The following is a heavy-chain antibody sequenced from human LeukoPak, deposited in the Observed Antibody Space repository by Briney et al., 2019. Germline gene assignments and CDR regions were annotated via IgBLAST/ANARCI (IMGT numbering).Heavy chain of an antibody. V-gene: IGHV1-8*01. CDR3: ARVDTAMVTFFGRPNWFDP. D-gene: IGHD5-18*01. CDR1: GYTFTSYD. J-gene: IGHJ5*02. CDR2: MDPNSGNT. Sequence: ASVKVSCKASGYTFTSYDINWVRQATGQGLEWMGWMDPNSGNTGYAQKFQGRVTMTRNTSISTAYMELSSLRSEDTAVYYCARVDTAMVTFFGRPNWFDPWGQGTLVTVSS.